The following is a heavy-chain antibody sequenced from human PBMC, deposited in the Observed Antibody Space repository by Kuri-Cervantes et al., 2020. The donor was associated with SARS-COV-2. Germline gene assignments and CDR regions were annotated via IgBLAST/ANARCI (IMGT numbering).Heavy chain of an antibody. D-gene: IGHD2-21*02. J-gene: IGHJ4*02. CDR3: ARDYCGGDCYSGTEAMLDF. CDR2: IITYSGHT. V-gene: IGHV1-18*04. CDR1: GYAFTSYG. Sequence: GGSLRLSCKASGYAFTSYGISWVRQAPGQGLEWMGWIITYSGHTNYAQKFQSRVTMTRDTSTSTAYMELRSLRSDDTAVYYCARDYCGGDCYSGTEAMLDFWGQGALVTVSS.